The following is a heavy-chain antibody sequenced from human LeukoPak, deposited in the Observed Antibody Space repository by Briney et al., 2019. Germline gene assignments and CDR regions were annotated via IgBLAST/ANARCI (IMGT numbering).Heavy chain of an antibody. J-gene: IGHJ4*02. CDR3: ARVTGYMIEDYFDY. Sequence: GASVTVSCKASGGTFSSYAISWVRQAPGQGLEWMGGIIPIFGTANYAQKFQGRVTITADESTSTAYMELSSLRSEDTAVYYCARVTGYMIEDYFDYWGQGTLVTVSS. CDR2: IIPIFGTA. V-gene: IGHV1-69*13. CDR1: GGTFSSYA. D-gene: IGHD3-22*01.